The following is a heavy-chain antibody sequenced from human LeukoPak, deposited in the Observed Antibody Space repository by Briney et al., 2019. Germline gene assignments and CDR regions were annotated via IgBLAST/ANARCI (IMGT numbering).Heavy chain of an antibody. Sequence: ASVKVSCKASGYTFTSYYMHWVRQAPGQGLEWMGIINPSGGSTNYAQKLQGRVTMTTDTSTSTAYMELRSLRSDDTAVYYCARSSGRYCSSTSCARTFDYWGQGTLVTVSS. J-gene: IGHJ4*02. CDR1: GYTFTSYY. CDR2: INPSGGST. V-gene: IGHV1-46*01. D-gene: IGHD2-2*01. CDR3: ARSSGRYCSSTSCARTFDY.